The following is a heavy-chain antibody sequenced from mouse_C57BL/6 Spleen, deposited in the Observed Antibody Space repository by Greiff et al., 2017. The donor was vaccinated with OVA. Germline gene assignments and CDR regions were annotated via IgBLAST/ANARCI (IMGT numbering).Heavy chain of an antibody. D-gene: IGHD2-1*01. Sequence: QVQLKESGAELVRPGTSVKLSCKASGYTFTSYWMHWVKQRPGQGLEWIGVIDPSDSYTNYNQKFKGKATLTVDTSSSTAYMQLSSLTSEDSAVYYCARGGYYGNYRYFDVWGTGTTVTVSS. J-gene: IGHJ1*03. CDR1: GYTFTSYW. V-gene: IGHV1-59*01. CDR3: ARGGYYGNYRYFDV. CDR2: IDPSDSYT.